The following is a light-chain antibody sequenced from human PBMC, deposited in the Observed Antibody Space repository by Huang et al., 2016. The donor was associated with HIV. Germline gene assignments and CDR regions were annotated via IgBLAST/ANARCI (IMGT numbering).Light chain of an antibody. CDR2: AAS. Sequence: EIVMTQSPGTLSVAPGERATLSCRASQNINTNLAWFQQKPGQAPRLLIYAASTRTADFPARFSGRVSRTEFTLTSSSLQSEDIAVYYCQQYNDWPRSFGQGTKVEIK. CDR1: QNINTN. J-gene: IGKJ1*01. CDR3: QQYNDWPRS. V-gene: IGKV3-15*01.